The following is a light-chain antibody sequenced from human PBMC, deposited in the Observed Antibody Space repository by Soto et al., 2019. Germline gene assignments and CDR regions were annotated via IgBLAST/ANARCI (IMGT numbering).Light chain of an antibody. CDR1: SSDVGSYNC. CDR3: CADAGRSTYV. V-gene: IGLV2-23*02. CDR2: EVS. J-gene: IGLJ1*01. Sequence: QSVLTQPASVSGSPGQSITISCTRTSSDVGSYNCVSWYQQHPGEVPKVMIYEVSKRPSGVSDRFSGSKSGNTASLTISGLQAEDEADYYCCADAGRSTYVFGTGTKVTVL.